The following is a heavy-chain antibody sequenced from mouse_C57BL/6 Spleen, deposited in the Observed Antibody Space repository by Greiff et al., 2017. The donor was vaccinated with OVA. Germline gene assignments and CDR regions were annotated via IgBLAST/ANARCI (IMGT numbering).Heavy chain of an antibody. CDR2: IRLKSDNYAT. J-gene: IGHJ4*01. Sequence: EVQGVESGGGLVQPGGSMKLSCVASGFTFSNYWMNWVRQSPEKGLEWVAQIRLKSDNYATHYAESVKGRFTISRDDSKSSVYLQMNNLRAEDTGIYYCTGGGYAMDYWGQGTSVTVSS. CDR3: TGGGYAMDY. V-gene: IGHV6-3*01. CDR1: GFTFSNYW.